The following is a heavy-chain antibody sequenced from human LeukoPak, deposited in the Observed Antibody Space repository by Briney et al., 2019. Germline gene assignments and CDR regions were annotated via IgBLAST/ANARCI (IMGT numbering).Heavy chain of an antibody. D-gene: IGHD3-22*01. CDR1: GGSINTYY. V-gene: IGHV4-4*07. J-gene: IGHJ5*02. CDR3: ARGPISGYFSWFDP. Sequence: SETLSLTCTVSGGSINTYYWNWIRQPAGKGVEWIGRIYTSGSTNFNPSLKSRVTMSVDTSKNQFSLKLSSVTAADTAVYYCARGPISGYFSWFDPWGQGTLVTVSS. CDR2: IYTSGST.